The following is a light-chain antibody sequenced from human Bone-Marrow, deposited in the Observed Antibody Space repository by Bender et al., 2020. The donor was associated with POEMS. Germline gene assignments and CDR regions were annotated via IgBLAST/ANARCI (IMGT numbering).Light chain of an antibody. V-gene: IGLV2-8*01. CDR2: EVI. Sequence: QSALTQPASASGSPGQSVTISCTGTTSDVGGYDYVSWYQQHPGKAPKLMIYEVIKRPSGVPDRFSGSKSASTASLTVSGLQAEDEADYYCSSYAGNNKWVFGGGTKVTVL. CDR1: TSDVGGYDY. CDR3: SSYAGNNKWV. J-gene: IGLJ3*02.